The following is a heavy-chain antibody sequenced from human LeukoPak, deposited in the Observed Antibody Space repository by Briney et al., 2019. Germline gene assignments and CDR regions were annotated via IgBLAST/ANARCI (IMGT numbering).Heavy chain of an antibody. J-gene: IGHJ4*02. Sequence: SETLSLTCTVSAGSISSYYWSWIRQPPGKGLEWIGYIYYSGSTNYNPSLKSRVTISVDTSKNQFSLKLSSVTAADTAVYYCARHSSGWYPDYWGQGTLATVSS. CDR1: AGSISSYY. CDR2: IYYSGST. CDR3: ARHSSGWYPDY. D-gene: IGHD6-19*01. V-gene: IGHV4-59*01.